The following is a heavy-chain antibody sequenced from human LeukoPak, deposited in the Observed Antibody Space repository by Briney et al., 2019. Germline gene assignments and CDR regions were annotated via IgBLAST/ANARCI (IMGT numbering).Heavy chain of an antibody. CDR1: GGSISSGSYY. J-gene: IGHJ4*02. CDR3: ARGGHVDSAPGLT. CDR2: IYTSGST. V-gene: IGHV4-61*02. D-gene: IGHD5-18*01. Sequence: KTSETLSLTCTVSGGSISSGSYYWSWIRQPAGKGLEWIGRIYTSGSTNYNPSLKSRVTISVDTSTNQFSLKLSSVIAADTAVYYCARGGHVDSAPGLTWGQGTLVTVSS.